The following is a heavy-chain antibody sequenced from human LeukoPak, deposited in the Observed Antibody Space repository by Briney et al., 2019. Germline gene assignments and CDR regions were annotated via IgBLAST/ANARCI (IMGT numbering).Heavy chain of an antibody. V-gene: IGHV1-69*06. D-gene: IGHD4-11*01. CDR2: IIPIFGTA. CDR3: ARARGLYSNYLPYYYYYMDV. J-gene: IGHJ6*03. CDR1: GGTFSNYA. Sequence: SVKVSCKASGGTFSNYAISWVRQAPGQGLEWVGGIIPIFGTANYAQKFQGRVTITADKSTSTAYMELSSLRSEDTAVYYCARARGLYSNYLPYYYYYMDVWGKGTTVTVSS.